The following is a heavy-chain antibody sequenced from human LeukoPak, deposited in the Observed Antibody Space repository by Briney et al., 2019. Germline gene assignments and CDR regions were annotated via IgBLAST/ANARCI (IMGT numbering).Heavy chain of an antibody. V-gene: IGHV3-20*04. D-gene: IGHD5-12*01. Sequence: RGSLRLSCAASGFTFDDYGMSWVRQAPGKGLEWVSGINWNGGSRDYAGSVEGRFTISRDNAKNSLYLQMTGLRVEDTAFYYCATRRGYSYGSFDNWGQGILVTVSS. CDR1: GFTFDDYG. CDR2: INWNGGSR. CDR3: ATRRGYSYGSFDN. J-gene: IGHJ4*02.